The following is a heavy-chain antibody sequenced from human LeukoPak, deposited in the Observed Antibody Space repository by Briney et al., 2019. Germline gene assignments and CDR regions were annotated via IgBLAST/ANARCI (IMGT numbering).Heavy chain of an antibody. CDR1: GYSFTSYW. CDR3: ARQLAYYDSSGYYFDY. J-gene: IGHJ4*02. Sequence: GESLKISRKGSGYSFTSYWIGWVRQMPGKGLEWMGIIYPGDSDTRYSPSFQGQVTISADKSISTAYLQWSSLKASDTAMYYCARQLAYYDSSGYYFDYWGQGTLVTVSS. CDR2: IYPGDSDT. D-gene: IGHD3-22*01. V-gene: IGHV5-51*01.